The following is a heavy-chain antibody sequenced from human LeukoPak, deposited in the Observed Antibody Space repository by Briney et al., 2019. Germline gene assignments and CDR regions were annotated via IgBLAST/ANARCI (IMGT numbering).Heavy chain of an antibody. V-gene: IGHV1-46*01. CDR3: ASHTYYDFWSGKLDY. D-gene: IGHD3-3*01. Sequence: ASVKVSCKASGYTFTSYNMHWVRQAPGQGLEWIGIINPSGGSTNYAQKFQGRVTMTRDMSTSTIYMELSSLRSEDTAVYYCASHTYYDFWSGKLDYWGQRTLVTVSS. CDR1: GYTFTSYN. CDR2: INPSGGST. J-gene: IGHJ4*02.